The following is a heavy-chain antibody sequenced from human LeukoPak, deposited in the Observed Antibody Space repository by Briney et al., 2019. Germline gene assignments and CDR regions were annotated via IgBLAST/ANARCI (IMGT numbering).Heavy chain of an antibody. Sequence: SSETLSLTCTVSGGSISSGSYYWSWIRQPAGKGLEWIGRIYTSGSTNYNPSLKSRVTISVDTSKNQFSLKLSSVTAADTAVYYCARETPPPVGVATLGYFDYWGQGTLVTVSS. D-gene: IGHD5-12*01. CDR3: ARETPPPVGVATLGYFDY. CDR2: IYTSGST. J-gene: IGHJ4*02. CDR1: GGSISSGSYY. V-gene: IGHV4-61*02.